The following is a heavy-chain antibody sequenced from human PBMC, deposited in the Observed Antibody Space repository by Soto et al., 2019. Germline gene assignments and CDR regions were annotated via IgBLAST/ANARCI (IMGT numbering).Heavy chain of an antibody. CDR3: ARLKGYSSGWYQEHY. J-gene: IGHJ4*02. CDR1: GYSFTSYW. D-gene: IGHD6-19*01. Sequence: PGESLKISCKGSGYSFTSYWISWVRQMPGKGLEWMGRIDPSDSYTNYSPSFQGHVTISADKSISTAYLQWSSLKASDTAMYYCARLKGYSSGWYQEHYWGQGTLVTVSS. V-gene: IGHV5-10-1*01. CDR2: IDPSDSYT.